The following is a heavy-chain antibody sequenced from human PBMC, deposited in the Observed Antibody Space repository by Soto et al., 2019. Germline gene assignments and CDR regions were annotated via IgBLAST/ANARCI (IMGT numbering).Heavy chain of an antibody. CDR2: INAGNGNT. V-gene: IGHV1-3*01. Sequence: GASVKVSCKASGYTFTGYAMHWVRQAPGQRLEWMGWINAGNGNTKYSQKFQGRVTITRDTSASTAYMELSSLRSEDTAVYYCARAVAVAADFDYCGQGSLVTVSS. CDR3: ARAVAVAADFDY. J-gene: IGHJ4*02. D-gene: IGHD6-19*01. CDR1: GYTFTGYA.